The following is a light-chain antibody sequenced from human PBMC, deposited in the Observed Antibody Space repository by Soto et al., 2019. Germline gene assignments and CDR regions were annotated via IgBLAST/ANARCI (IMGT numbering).Light chain of an antibody. CDR2: AAS. J-gene: IGKJ3*01. CDR1: QGISNA. Sequence: DIQMTQTPPSRSASVGDRVTLTCRASQGISNALAWYQQRPGKVPELLIYAASTLQSGVPSRFSGSGSGTDFTLTISSLQPEDVATYYCQKYDSPPGTFGPGTKVDIK. V-gene: IGKV1-27*01. CDR3: QKYDSPPGT.